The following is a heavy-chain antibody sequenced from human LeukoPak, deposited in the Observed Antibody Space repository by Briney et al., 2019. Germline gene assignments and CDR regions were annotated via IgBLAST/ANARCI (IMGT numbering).Heavy chain of an antibody. V-gene: IGHV4-59*06. J-gene: IGHJ5*02. CDR3: ARTRRGDYARYNWFDP. Sequence: SETLSLTCTVSGGSISNYYWSWIRQHPGKGLEWIGYIYYSGSTYYNPSLKSRVTISVDTSKNQFSLKLSSVTAADTAVYYCARTRRGDYARYNWFDPWGQGTLVTVSS. CDR1: GGSISNYY. D-gene: IGHD4-17*01. CDR2: IYYSGST.